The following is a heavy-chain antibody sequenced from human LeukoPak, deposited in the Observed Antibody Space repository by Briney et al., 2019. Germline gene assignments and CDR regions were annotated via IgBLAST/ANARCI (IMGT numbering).Heavy chain of an antibody. V-gene: IGHV3-7*01. J-gene: IGHJ3*02. CDR1: GFTFSSYR. CDR3: ARARSIRVFDI. CDR2: IKQDGSEK. Sequence: GGSLRLSCAASGFTFSSYRMSWVRQAPGKGLEWVANIKQDGSEKYYVDSVKGRFTISRDNDNAKDSLYLQMNSLRAEDTAVYYCARARSIRVFDIWGQGTMVTVSS. D-gene: IGHD5-12*01.